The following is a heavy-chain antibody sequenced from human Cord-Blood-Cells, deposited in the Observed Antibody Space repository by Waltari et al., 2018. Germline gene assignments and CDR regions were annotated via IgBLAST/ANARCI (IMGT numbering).Heavy chain of an antibody. J-gene: IGHJ4*02. CDR1: GGSFSGYY. D-gene: IGHD6-6*01. CDR3: ARSSSIAARGWDY. CDR2: INHSGST. V-gene: IGHV4-34*01. Sequence: QVQLQQWGAGLLKPSETLSLTCAVYGGSFSGYYWSWIRQPPGKGLEWIGEINHSGSTNYNPSLKSRGTISVDTSKNQFSLKLSSVTAADTAVYYCARSSSIAARGWDYWGQGTLVTVSS.